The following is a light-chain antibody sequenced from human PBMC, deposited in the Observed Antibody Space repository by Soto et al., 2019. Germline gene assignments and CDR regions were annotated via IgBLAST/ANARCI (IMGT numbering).Light chain of an antibody. J-gene: IGKJ1*01. V-gene: IGKV3-15*01. CDR2: GAS. CDR1: QSVSSN. Sequence: EIVMTQYPATLSVSPGDRATLSCRASQSVSSNLAWYQQKPGQAPRLLIYGASTRATGIPARFSGSGSGTEFTLTISSLQSEDFAVYYCQQYNNWPQTFGQGTKVEIK. CDR3: QQYNNWPQT.